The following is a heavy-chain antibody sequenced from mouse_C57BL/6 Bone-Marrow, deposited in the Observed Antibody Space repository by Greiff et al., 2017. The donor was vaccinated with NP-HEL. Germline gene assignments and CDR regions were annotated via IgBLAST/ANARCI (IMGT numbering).Heavy chain of an antibody. CDR3: ASTTVVADFDY. Sequence: EVKLVESGPGLVKPSQSLSLTCSVTGYSITSGYYWNWIRQFPGNKLEWMGYISYDGSNNYNPSLKNRISITRDTSKNQFFLKLNSVTTEDTATYYCASTTVVADFDYWGQGTTLTVSS. D-gene: IGHD1-1*01. V-gene: IGHV3-6*01. J-gene: IGHJ2*01. CDR2: ISYDGSN. CDR1: GYSITSGYY.